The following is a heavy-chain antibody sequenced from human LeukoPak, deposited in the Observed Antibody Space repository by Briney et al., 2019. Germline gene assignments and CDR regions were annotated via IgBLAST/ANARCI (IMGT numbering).Heavy chain of an antibody. CDR2: IYYTGST. CDR3: ARGGNYWPQWWFDP. V-gene: IGHV4-59*01. J-gene: IGHJ5*02. CDR1: GGSISTYY. D-gene: IGHD1-26*01. Sequence: SGTLSLTCTVSGGSISTYYWSWIRQPPGRGLEWIGYIYYTGSTSYNPSLKSRVTMSLDASKNQFSLELNSVTPADTAVYYCARGGNYWPQWWFDPWGRGTLVSVSS.